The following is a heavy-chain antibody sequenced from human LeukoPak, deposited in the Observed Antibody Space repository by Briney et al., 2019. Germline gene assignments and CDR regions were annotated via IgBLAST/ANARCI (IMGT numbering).Heavy chain of an antibody. CDR3: AGRCSSTSCYFIHDAFDI. V-gene: IGHV4-4*07. Sequence: PSETLSLTCIVSGGSISSYYWSWIRQPAGKGLEWIGRIYTSGSTNYNPSLKSRVTISVDTSKNQFSLKLSSVTAADTAVYYCAGRCSSTSCYFIHDAFDIWGQGTMVTVSS. D-gene: IGHD2-2*01. CDR1: GGSISSYY. CDR2: IYTSGST. J-gene: IGHJ3*02.